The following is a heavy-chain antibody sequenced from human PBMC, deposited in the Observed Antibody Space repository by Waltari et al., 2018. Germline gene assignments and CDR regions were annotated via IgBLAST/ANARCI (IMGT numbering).Heavy chain of an antibody. Sequence: EVQLLESGGGLVQPGGSLRLSSVASCLLFLRLAMCVVRQGPGKGLEWVSAISGSGGSTYYAASVQGRFTISRDNSKNTLYLQINSLRAEDTAVYYCAKANPEWELLTLFDYWGQGTLVTVSS. D-gene: IGHD1-26*01. CDR2: ISGSGGST. J-gene: IGHJ4*02. CDR3: AKANPEWELLTLFDY. CDR1: CLLFLRLA. V-gene: IGHV3-23*01.